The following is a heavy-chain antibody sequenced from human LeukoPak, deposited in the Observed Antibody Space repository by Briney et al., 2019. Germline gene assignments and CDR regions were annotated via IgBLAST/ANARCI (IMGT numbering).Heavy chain of an antibody. J-gene: IGHJ4*02. CDR2: ISGSGGST. V-gene: IGHV3-23*01. Sequence: PGGSLRLSCAASGFTFSSYAMSWVRQAPGKGLEWVSAISGSGGSTYYADSVKGRFTISGDNSKNTLYLQMNSLRDEDTAVYYCARDYRSSSGWTVDYWGQGTLVTVSS. D-gene: IGHD6-19*01. CDR3: ARDYRSSSGWTVDY. CDR1: GFTFSSYA.